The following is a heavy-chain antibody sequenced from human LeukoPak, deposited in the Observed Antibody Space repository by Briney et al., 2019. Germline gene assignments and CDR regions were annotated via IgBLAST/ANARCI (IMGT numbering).Heavy chain of an antibody. V-gene: IGHV4-59*01. CDR3: ARTTAVFGYMDV. D-gene: IGHD2-21*02. Sequence: PSKTLSLTCTVSGGSISSYYWSWIRQPPGKGLEWIGYIYYSGSTNYNPSLKSRVTISVDTSKNQFSLKLSSVTAADTAVYYCARTTAVFGYMDVWGKGTTVTVSS. J-gene: IGHJ6*03. CDR1: GGSISSYY. CDR2: IYYSGST.